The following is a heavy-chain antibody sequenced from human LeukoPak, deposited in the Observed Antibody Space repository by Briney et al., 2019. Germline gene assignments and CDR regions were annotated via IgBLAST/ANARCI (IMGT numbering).Heavy chain of an antibody. CDR1: GFTFSSYA. CDR3: AREELNLLHC. V-gene: IGHV3-33*08. CDR2: IWSDGSYR. D-gene: IGHD1-26*01. Sequence: GGSLRLSCAASGFTFSSYAMHWVRQAPGKGLEGVAVIWSDGSYRYYGDSVKGRFTISRDNSKNTLYLQMNSLRAEDTAVYYCAREELNLLHCWREGTLVSVSS. J-gene: IGHJ4*02.